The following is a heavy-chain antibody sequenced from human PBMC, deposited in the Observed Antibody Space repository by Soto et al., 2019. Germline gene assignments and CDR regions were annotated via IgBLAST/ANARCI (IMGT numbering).Heavy chain of an antibody. V-gene: IGHV3-23*01. Sequence: PGGSLRLSCAASGFTFSSYAMSWVRQAPGKGLEWVSAISGSGGSTYYADSVKGRFTISRDNAKNKLYLQMNSVRAEDTAVYYRAKDLPPYVVVTAIFDYWGQGTLVTVSS. J-gene: IGHJ4*02. CDR1: GFTFSSYA. CDR2: ISGSGGST. CDR3: AKDLPPYVVVTAIFDY. D-gene: IGHD2-21*02.